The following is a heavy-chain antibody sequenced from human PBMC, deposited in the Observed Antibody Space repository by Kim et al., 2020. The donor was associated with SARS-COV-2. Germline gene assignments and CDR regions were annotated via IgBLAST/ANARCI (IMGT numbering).Heavy chain of an antibody. J-gene: IGHJ4*02. CDR3: AKSPGSWRGPFDY. D-gene: IGHD6-13*01. V-gene: IGHV3-23*01. Sequence: YAATGKGRFTISSDKSKNTLYLEMNSLRAEYTAVYYCAKSPGSWRGPFDYWGTGTLVTVSS.